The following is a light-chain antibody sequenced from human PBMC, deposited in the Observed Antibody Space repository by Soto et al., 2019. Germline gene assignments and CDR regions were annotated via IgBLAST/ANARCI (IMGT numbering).Light chain of an antibody. CDR1: QDISNY. Sequence: DIQMTQSPSSLSASVGDRVTITCRTSQDISNYLAWYQQKPGKVPKLLIYAASSLRSGVPSRFTASAFGTDFTLTISSLQPEDVATYYCQQLNSYPYTFGQGTKLEIK. CDR3: QQLNSYPYT. J-gene: IGKJ2*01. CDR2: AAS. V-gene: IGKV1-27*01.